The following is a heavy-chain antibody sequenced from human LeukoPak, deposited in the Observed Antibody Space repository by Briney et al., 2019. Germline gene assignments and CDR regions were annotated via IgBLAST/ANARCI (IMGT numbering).Heavy chain of an antibody. Sequence: VSGPTLVNPTQTLTLTCTVSELSLSTNGVGAAWFRQPPGKALEWLALIYWNDDKRYSPSLKSRLTITKDTSKNQVVLTLTNMDPVDTATYYCAHSRWHYFDYWGQGTLVTVSS. V-gene: IGHV2-5*01. J-gene: IGHJ4*02. CDR1: ELSLSTNGVG. CDR2: IYWNDDK. D-gene: IGHD6-13*01. CDR3: AHSRWHYFDY.